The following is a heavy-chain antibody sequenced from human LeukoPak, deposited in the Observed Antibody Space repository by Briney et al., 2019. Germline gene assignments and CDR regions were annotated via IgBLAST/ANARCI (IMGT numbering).Heavy chain of an antibody. CDR2: IKEDESQK. J-gene: IGHJ4*02. V-gene: IGHV3-7*01. Sequence: GGSQRLSCAASGFTFSAYWMTWVRQAPGKGLEWVANIKEDESQKYYVDSVKGRFTISRDNAKNSLYLQMNSLRAEDTAVYYCARSPAVTNFDYWGQGTLVTVSS. CDR3: ARSPAVTNFDY. D-gene: IGHD4-17*01. CDR1: GFTFSAYW.